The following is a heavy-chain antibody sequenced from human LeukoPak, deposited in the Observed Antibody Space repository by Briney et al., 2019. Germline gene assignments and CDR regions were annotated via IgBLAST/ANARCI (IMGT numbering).Heavy chain of an antibody. CDR2: IYYSGST. D-gene: IGHD6-13*01. V-gene: IGHV4-39*07. CDR1: GGSISSSSYY. Sequence: SETLSLTCTVSGGSISSSSYYWGWIRQPPGKGLEWIGSIYYSGSTYYNPSLKSRVTISVDTSKNQFSLKLSSVTAADTAVYYCARVSDSSSWNYYYYMDVWGKGTTVTISS. CDR3: ARVSDSSSWNYYYYMDV. J-gene: IGHJ6*03.